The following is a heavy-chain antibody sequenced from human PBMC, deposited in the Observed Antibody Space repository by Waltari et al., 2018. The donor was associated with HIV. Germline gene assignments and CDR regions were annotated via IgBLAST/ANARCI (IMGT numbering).Heavy chain of an antibody. CDR2: IYTSGST. V-gene: IGHV4-61*02. Sequence: QVQLQESGPGLVKPSQTLSLTCTVSGGSISSGSYYWSWIRQPAGKGLEWIGRIYTSGSTNYNPSLKSRVTISVDTSKNQFSLKLSSVTAADTAVYYCAREFLTQNNWFDPWGQGTLVTVSS. CDR1: GGSISSGSYY. CDR3: AREFLTQNNWFDP. D-gene: IGHD7-27*01. J-gene: IGHJ5*02.